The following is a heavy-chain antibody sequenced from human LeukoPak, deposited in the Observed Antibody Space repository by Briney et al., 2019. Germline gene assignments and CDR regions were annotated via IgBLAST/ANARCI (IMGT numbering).Heavy chain of an antibody. CDR3: AGGHTSGSSEIDY. J-gene: IGHJ4*02. CDR1: GFTFSTYW. Sequence: HPGGSLRLSCAASGFTFSTYWMSWVRQAPGKGLEWVANIKQDGSEKYYVDSVKGRFTISRDNAKNSLYLQMNSLRAEDTAVYYCAGGHTSGSSEIDYWGQGTLVTVSS. V-gene: IGHV3-7*04. D-gene: IGHD3-10*01. CDR2: IKQDGSEK.